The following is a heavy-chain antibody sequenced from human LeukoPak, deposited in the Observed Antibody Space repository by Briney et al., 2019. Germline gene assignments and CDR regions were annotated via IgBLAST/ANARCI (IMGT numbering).Heavy chain of an antibody. CDR2: IYYSGST. V-gene: IGHV4-39*01. CDR3: ARHEGYSGLRLWNV. D-gene: IGHD1-26*01. CDR1: GGSISSSSYY. J-gene: IGHJ6*04. Sequence: PSETLSLTCTVSGGSISSSSYYWGWIRQPPGKGLEWIGSIYYSGSTYYNPSLKSRVTISVDTSKNQFSLKLSSVTAADTAVYYCARHEGYSGLRLWNVWGKGTTVTISS.